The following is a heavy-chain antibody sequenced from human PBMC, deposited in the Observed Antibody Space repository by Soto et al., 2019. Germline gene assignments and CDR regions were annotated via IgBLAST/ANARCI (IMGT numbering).Heavy chain of an antibody. CDR1: GFTFSSYA. V-gene: IGHV3-23*01. Sequence: PGXSLRLSCEASGFTFSSYAISWVLQAPGKGLEWVSGISGGGGTTYYADSVKGRFTISRDNSKSTLYLQVNSLRAEDTAVYYCAKDQAAGGTISRYFQDWGQGTLVTVS. CDR3: AKDQAAGGTISRYFQD. CDR2: ISGGGGTT. D-gene: IGHD6-13*01. J-gene: IGHJ1*01.